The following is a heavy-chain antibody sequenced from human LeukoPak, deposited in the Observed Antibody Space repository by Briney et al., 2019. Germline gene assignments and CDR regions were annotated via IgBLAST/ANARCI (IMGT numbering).Heavy chain of an antibody. CDR2: ISGSGGIT. CDR1: GFTFSSCA. V-gene: IGHV3-23*01. J-gene: IGHJ5*02. CDR3: AKGGYYDSSGYYYDL. D-gene: IGHD3-22*01. Sequence: QPGGSLRLSCAASGFTFSSCAMNWVRQAPGKGLEWVSGISGSGGITHYADSVKGRFTISRDNSKNTLYLQMNSLRAEDTAVYYCAKGGYYDSSGYYYDLWGQGTLVTVSS.